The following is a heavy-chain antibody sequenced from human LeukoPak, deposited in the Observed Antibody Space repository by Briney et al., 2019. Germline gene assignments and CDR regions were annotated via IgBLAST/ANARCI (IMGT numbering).Heavy chain of an antibody. J-gene: IGHJ4*02. V-gene: IGHV3-30-3*01. CDR3: ANYDY. CDR2: ISYDGSNK. CDR1: GFTFSSYA. Sequence: GGSLRLSCAASGFTFSSYAMHWVRQAPGKGLEWVAVISYDGSNKYYADSVKGRFTISRDNSKNTLYLQMNSLRAEDTVVYYCANYDYWGQGTLVTVSS.